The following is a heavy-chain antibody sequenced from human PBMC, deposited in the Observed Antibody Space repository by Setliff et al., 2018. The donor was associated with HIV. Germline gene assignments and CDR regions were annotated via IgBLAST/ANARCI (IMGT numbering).Heavy chain of an antibody. J-gene: IGHJ6*03. Sequence: KPSETLSLTCAVYGGSFNGYYWSWIRQSPGKGLEWIGEINHSGSINYNPTLMSRLTISIDTSKNQFSLKLTSVTAADTALYFCARGGGGSWFDKPTYYYMDVWGKGTTVTVSS. V-gene: IGHV4-34*01. CDR1: GGSFNGYY. CDR3: ARGGGGSWFDKPTYYYMDV. D-gene: IGHD3-10*01. CDR2: INHSGSI.